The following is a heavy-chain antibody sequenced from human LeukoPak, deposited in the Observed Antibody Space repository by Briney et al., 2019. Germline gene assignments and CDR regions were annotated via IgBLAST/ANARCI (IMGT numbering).Heavy chain of an antibody. CDR1: GFTFSSYW. CDR3: ARRITIFGVDPFDY. V-gene: IGHV3-7*01. Sequence: PGGSLRLSCAVSGFTFSSYWMSWVRQAPGKGLEWVANIKQDGSEKYYVDSVKGRFTISRDNAKNSLYLQMNSLRAEDTAVYYCARRITIFGVDPFDYWGQGTLVTVSS. J-gene: IGHJ4*02. D-gene: IGHD3-3*01. CDR2: IKQDGSEK.